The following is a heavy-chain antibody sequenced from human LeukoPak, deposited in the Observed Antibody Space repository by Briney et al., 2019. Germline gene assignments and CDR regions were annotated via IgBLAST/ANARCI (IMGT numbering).Heavy chain of an antibody. CDR3: TRQPKSCTPGVFVTGKACWFDS. V-gene: IGHV4-59*08. J-gene: IGHJ5*01. CDR2: IYYSGST. CDR1: GGSISSYY. Sequence: PSETLSLTCSVSGGSISSYYWSWIRQPPGKGLEWIGYIYYSGSTNYNPSLKSRVTISVDTAKNQFSLRVTSVNAADTAVYYCTRQPKSCTPGVFVTGKACWFDSWGQGTLVTVSS. D-gene: IGHD2/OR15-2a*01.